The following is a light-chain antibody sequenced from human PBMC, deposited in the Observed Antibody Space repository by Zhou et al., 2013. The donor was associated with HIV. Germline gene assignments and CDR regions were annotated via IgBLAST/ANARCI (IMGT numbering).Light chain of an antibody. CDR3: SSYTSSSTVV. CDR2: DVS. V-gene: IGLV2-14*03. J-gene: IGLJ2*01. CDR1: KSDIGGYQY. Sequence: QSALTQPASVSGSPGQSITISCVGTKSDIGGYQYVSWYQQHSGKVPKLIISDVSHRPSGISSRFSGSKSGNTASLTISGLQAEDEADYYCSSYTSSSTVVFGGGTKLTVL.